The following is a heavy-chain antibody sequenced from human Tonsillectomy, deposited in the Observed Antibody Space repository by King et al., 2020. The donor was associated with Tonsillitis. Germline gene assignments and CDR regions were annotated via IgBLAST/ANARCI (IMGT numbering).Heavy chain of an antibody. CDR1: GGTFSKYA. Sequence: QLVQSGAEVKKPGSSVKVSCKASGGTFSKYAITWVRQAPGQGLEWMGGIIPVFGTANYAQKFQGRVTINADESTSTVYMELSSLKSEDTAFYFCVRVGQLLGDGFFDSWGQGTLVTVSS. D-gene: IGHD5-24*01. J-gene: IGHJ4*02. CDR3: VRVGQLLGDGFFDS. V-gene: IGHV1-69*01. CDR2: IIPVFGTA.